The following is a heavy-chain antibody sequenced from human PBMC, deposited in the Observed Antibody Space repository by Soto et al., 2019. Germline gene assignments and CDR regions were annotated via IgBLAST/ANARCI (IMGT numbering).Heavy chain of an antibody. CDR1: GFTFSSYD. CDR3: ARLLPGACGGMDV. D-gene: IGHD2-21*01. V-gene: IGHV3-13*01. Sequence: EVQLVESGGGLVQPGGSLRLSCAASGFTFSSYDMHWVRQATGKGLEWVSAIGTAGDTYYPGSVKGRFTISRENAKNSLYLQMNSLRAEDTAVYYCARLLPGACGGMDVWGQGTTVTVSS. J-gene: IGHJ6*02. CDR2: IGTAGDT.